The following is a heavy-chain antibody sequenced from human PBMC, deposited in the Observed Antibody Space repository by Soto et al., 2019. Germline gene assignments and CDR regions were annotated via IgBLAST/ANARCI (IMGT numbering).Heavy chain of an antibody. J-gene: IGHJ4*02. CDR2: IYYSGST. CDR3: ARGDLGY. V-gene: IGHV4-59*02. Sequence: SETLSLTCTVSGGSVSSYYWSWIRQPPGKGLEWIGYIYYSGSTNYNPSLKSRVTISVDTSKNQFSLKLSSVTAADTAVYYCARGDLGYWGQGTLVTVSS. CDR1: GGSVSSYY.